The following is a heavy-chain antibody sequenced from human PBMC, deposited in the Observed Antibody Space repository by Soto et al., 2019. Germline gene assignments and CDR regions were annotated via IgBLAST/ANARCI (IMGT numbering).Heavy chain of an antibody. J-gene: IGHJ6*03. D-gene: IGHD6-25*01. Sequence: PSETLSLTCAVYGGSFSGYYWSWIRQPPGKGLEWIGEINHSGSTNYNPSLKSRVTISVDTSKNQFSLKLSSVTAADTAVYYCARSRGYGGVYYYMDVWGKGTTVTVSS. CDR1: GGSFSGYY. CDR2: INHSGST. V-gene: IGHV4-34*01. CDR3: ARSRGYGGVYYYMDV.